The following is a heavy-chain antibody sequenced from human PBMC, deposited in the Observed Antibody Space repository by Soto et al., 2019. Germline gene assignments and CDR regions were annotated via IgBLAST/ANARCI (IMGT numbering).Heavy chain of an antibody. Sequence: GESLKISCNASGYTFTGYYMHWVRQAPGQGLEWMGWINPNSGGTNYAQKFQGRVTMTRDTSISTAYMELSRLRSDDTAVYYCARADSSGYSEFDYWGQGTLVTVSS. CDR3: ARADSSGYSEFDY. J-gene: IGHJ4*02. D-gene: IGHD3-22*01. CDR2: INPNSGGT. CDR1: GYTFTGYY. V-gene: IGHV1-2*02.